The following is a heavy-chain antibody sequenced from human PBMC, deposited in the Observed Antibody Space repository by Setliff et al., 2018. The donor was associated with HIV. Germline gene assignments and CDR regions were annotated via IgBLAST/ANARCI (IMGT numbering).Heavy chain of an antibody. CDR2: IIPIFGTA. CDR3: ETDDYYGSGTHWRGVP. CDR1: GGTFSSYA. J-gene: IGHJ5*02. Sequence: ASVKVSCKASGGTFSSYAISWVRQAPGQGLEWMGGIIPIFGTANYAQKFRDRVTISADTSTNTAYLELRSLRSEDTAVYYCETDDYYGSGTHWRGVPWGQGTLVTVSS. D-gene: IGHD3-10*01. V-gene: IGHV1-69*06.